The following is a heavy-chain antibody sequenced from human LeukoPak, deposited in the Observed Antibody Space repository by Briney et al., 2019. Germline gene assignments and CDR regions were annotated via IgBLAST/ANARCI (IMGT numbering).Heavy chain of an antibody. CDR1: GFTFSSYG. Sequence: PGGSLRLSCAASGFTFSSYGMHWVRQAPGKGLEWVAVIWYDGSNKYYADSVKGRFAISRDNSKNTLYLQMNSLRAEDTAVYYCARGIIYDRRSYYYYGVDVWGQGTTVTVSS. V-gene: IGHV3-33*01. J-gene: IGHJ6*02. D-gene: IGHD5/OR15-5a*01. CDR2: IWYDGSNK. CDR3: ARGIIYDRRSYYYYGVDV.